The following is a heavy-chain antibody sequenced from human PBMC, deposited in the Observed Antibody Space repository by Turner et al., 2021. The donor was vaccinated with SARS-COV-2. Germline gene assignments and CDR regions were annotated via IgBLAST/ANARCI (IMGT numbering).Heavy chain of an antibody. CDR3: ARTGSYGAAGDY. CDR2: IYYSGTT. D-gene: IGHD3-10*01. J-gene: IGHJ4*02. CDR1: GGSISSGAYY. Sequence: QVRLQESGPGLLKPSQTLSLTCTVSGGSISSGAYYWSWIRQHPGKGLEWIGYIYYSGTTYYNPSLGSRVTISLDTSKNQFSLNLSSVTAADTAVYYCARTGSYGAAGDYWGQGTLVTVSS. V-gene: IGHV4-31*03.